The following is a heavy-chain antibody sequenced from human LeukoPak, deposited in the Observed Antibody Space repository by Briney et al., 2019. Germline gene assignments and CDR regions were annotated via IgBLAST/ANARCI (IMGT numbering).Heavy chain of an antibody. Sequence: PGGSLRLSCAASGFTFDDYGMSWVRQAPGKGLEWVSGINWNGGSTGYADSVKGRFTISRDNAKNSLYLEMNSLRAEDTAVYYCARSGYYDSSGYFDYWGQGTLVTVSS. CDR3: ARSGYYDSSGYFDY. V-gene: IGHV3-20*04. CDR1: GFTFDDYG. D-gene: IGHD3-22*01. J-gene: IGHJ4*02. CDR2: INWNGGST.